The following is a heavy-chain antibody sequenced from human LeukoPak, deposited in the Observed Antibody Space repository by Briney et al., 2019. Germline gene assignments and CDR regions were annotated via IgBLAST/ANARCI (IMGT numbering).Heavy chain of an antibody. CDR1: GFTVSINY. CDR3: AKPPYYDFWSGYSPNDAFDI. Sequence: PGGSLRLSCAASGFTVSINYMSWVRQAPGKGLEWVSVIYSGSSTYYADSVKGRFTISRDNSKNTLYLQMNSLRVVDTAVYYCAKPPYYDFWSGYSPNDAFDIWGQGTMITVSS. D-gene: IGHD3-3*01. J-gene: IGHJ3*02. V-gene: IGHV3-66*04. CDR2: IYSGSST.